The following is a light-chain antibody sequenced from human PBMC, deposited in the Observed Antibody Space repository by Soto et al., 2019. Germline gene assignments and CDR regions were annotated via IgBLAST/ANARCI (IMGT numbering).Light chain of an antibody. CDR3: KQFGGSPMYT. CDR2: GAS. CDR1: QSVSSTF. V-gene: IGKV3-20*01. Sequence: EIVLTQSPGTLSLSPGEIATLSCRASQSVSSTFVAWYQQKPGQAPRLLIYGASSRATGIPDRFSGSGSGTDFTLTISRLEPEGFAVYYCKQFGGSPMYTFGQGTKLEIK. J-gene: IGKJ2*01.